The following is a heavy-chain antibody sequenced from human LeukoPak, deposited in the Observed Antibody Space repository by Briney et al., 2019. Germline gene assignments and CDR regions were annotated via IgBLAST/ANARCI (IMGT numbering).Heavy chain of an antibody. J-gene: IGHJ5*02. D-gene: IGHD3-22*01. CDR3: ARRMLVGNWFDP. Sequence: GASVTVSCKASGYTFTSYDINWVRQATGQGLEWMGWMNPNSGNTGYPQKFQGRVTMTRNTSISTAYMELSSLRSEDTAVYSCARRMLVGNWFDPWGQGTLVTVSS. CDR2: MNPNSGNT. CDR1: GYTFTSYD. V-gene: IGHV1-8*02.